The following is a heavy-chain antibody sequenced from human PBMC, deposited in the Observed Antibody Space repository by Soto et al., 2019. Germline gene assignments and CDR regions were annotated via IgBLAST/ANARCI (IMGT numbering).Heavy chain of an antibody. Sequence: PGGSLRLSCAASGFPFSSYWMGWVRQAPGKGLEWVANIKQDGSDKYYVDSVKGRFTISRDNANNSLYLQMNSLRAEDTAVYFCAISKHSSIFDYWGQGTLVTVPS. CDR1: GFPFSSYW. CDR3: AISKHSSIFDY. V-gene: IGHV3-7*01. D-gene: IGHD6-19*01. J-gene: IGHJ4*02. CDR2: IKQDGSDK.